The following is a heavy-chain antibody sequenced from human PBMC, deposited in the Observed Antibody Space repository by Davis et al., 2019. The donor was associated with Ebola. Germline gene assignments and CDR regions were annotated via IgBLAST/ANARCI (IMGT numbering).Heavy chain of an antibody. CDR1: GYTFTSYG. J-gene: IGHJ4*02. CDR3: ARAQFPTTSDH. V-gene: IGHV1-18*01. D-gene: IGHD1-1*01. Sequence: ASVKVSCKASGYTFTSYGISWVRQGPGQGLEWMGWISGYNGNTNYAQNVQGRVTMTTDTSTSTAYMEVGSLRSDDTAVYYCARAQFPTTSDHWGQGTLVTVSS. CDR2: ISGYNGNT.